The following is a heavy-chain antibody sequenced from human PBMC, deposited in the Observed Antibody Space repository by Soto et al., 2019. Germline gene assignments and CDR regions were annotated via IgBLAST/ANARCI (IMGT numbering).Heavy chain of an antibody. D-gene: IGHD3-16*01. CDR1: GFTFSSYG. CDR2: IWYDGSNK. J-gene: IGHJ6*02. CDR3: ARDRRDYDKRLIAHYYGMDV. Sequence: QVQLVESGGGVVQPGRSLRLSCAASGFTFSSYGMHWVRQAPGKGLEWVAVIWYDGSNKYYADSVKGRFTISRDNSKNTXYXLMNSLRAEDTAVYYGARDRRDYDKRLIAHYYGMDVWGQGTTVTVSS. V-gene: IGHV3-33*01.